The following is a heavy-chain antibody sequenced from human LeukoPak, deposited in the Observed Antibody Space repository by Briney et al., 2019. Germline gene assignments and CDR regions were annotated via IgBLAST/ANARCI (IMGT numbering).Heavy chain of an antibody. CDR3: ARAPGSIVGATFDF. CDR2: MNPNSGNT. CDR1: GYTFTSYD. J-gene: IGHJ4*02. D-gene: IGHD1-26*01. Sequence: ASVKVSCKASGYTFTSYDINWVRQATGQGLEWMGWMNPNSGNTGYAQKFQGRVTMTRNTSISTAYMELSSLRSEDTAVYYCARAPGSIVGATFDFAGQGTLVTVSS. V-gene: IGHV1-8*01.